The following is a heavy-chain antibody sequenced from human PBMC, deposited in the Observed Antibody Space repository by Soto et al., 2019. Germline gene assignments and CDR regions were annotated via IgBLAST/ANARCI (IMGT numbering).Heavy chain of an antibody. CDR3: AKGYCSSTSCYWFDY. J-gene: IGHJ4*02. Sequence: GGSLRLSCAASGFTFSSYGMHWVRQAPGKGLEWVAVISYDGSNKYYADSVKGRFTISRDNSKNTLYLQMNSLRAEDTAVYYCAKGYCSSTSCYWFDYWGQGTLVTVSS. CDR1: GFTFSSYG. CDR2: ISYDGSNK. D-gene: IGHD2-2*01. V-gene: IGHV3-30*18.